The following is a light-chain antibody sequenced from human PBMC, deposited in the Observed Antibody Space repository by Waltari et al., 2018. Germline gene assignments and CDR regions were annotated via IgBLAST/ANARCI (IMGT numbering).Light chain of an antibody. CDR3: ASWDDSLSGWV. V-gene: IGLV1-44*01. J-gene: IGLJ3*02. CDR1: SSNIGRNI. CDR2: GNN. Sequence: QSVLTQAPSASGTPGQRVTISCSGSSSNIGRNILSWYQQFPGAAHKFLIHGNNQRPSGVPDRFSGSKSGTSASLAISGLQSEDEADYYCASWDDSLSGWVFGGGTKLTVL.